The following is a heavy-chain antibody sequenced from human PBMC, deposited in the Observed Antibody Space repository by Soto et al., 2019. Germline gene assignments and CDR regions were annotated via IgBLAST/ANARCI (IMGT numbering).Heavy chain of an antibody. V-gene: IGHV4-4*02. J-gene: IGHJ4*02. CDR1: GDSISSSKW. Sequence: SETLSLTCAVSGDSISSSKWWSWVRQPPGKGLEWIGEIYHSGSTNYNPSLKSRVIISVDKAKNQFSLKLSSVTDADTAVYYCARGERQQQRDYWGQGTLVTVS. D-gene: IGHD6-13*01. CDR3: ARGERQQQRDY. CDR2: IYHSGST.